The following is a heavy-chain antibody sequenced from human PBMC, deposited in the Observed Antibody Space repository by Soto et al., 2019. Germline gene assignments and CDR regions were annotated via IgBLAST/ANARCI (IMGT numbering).Heavy chain of an antibody. V-gene: IGHV1-69*12. CDR2: VIPIFDTA. CDR3: ATGDPPDAFEF. D-gene: IGHD3-16*01. Sequence: QVQLVQSGSEVKKPGSSVKVSCKTSGGTFSSYAITWVRQAPGQGLEWMGGVIPIFDTANYALKFQGRVTITADVSTTTAYLELSTLTSEHTAVYYCATGDPPDAFEFWGQGTKVTVSS. J-gene: IGHJ3*01. CDR1: GGTFSSYA.